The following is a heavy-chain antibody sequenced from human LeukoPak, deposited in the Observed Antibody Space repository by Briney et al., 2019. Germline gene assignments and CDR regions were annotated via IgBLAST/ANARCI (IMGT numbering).Heavy chain of an antibody. V-gene: IGHV4-61*01. CDR3: AIFSSGYCAFDC. D-gene: IGHD3-22*01. J-gene: IGHJ4*02. Sequence: PSETLSLTCTVSGGSVSSGSYYWSWIRQPPGKELEWIGYIYYSGCTNYNPSLKSRVTISVDTSKNQFSLKLSSVTAADTAVYYCAIFSSGYCAFDCWGQGTLATVSS. CDR1: GGSVSSGSYY. CDR2: IYYSGCT.